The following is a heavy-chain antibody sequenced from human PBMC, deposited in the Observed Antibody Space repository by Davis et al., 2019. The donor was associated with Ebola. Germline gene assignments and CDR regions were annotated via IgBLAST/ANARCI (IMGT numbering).Heavy chain of an antibody. CDR2: INPNSGGT. V-gene: IGHV1-2*02. J-gene: IGHJ4*02. Sequence: ASVKVSCKASGYTFTSYDINWVRQATGQGLEWMGWINPNSGGTNYAQKFQGRVTMTRDTSISTAYMELSRLRSDDTAVYYCARRGWYSSSWAPFDYWGQGTLVTVSS. D-gene: IGHD6-13*01. CDR3: ARRGWYSSSWAPFDY. CDR1: GYTFTSYD.